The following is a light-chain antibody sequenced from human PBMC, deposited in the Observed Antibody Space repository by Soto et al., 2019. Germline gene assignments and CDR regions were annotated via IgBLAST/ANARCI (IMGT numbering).Light chain of an antibody. Sequence: EIVLTQSPGTLSLSPGERATLSCRASQSVSSNLAWYQQKPGQAPRLLIYGTSTRATGIPARFSGSGSGTEFTLTISSLQSEDSAVYYCQQYDNWPITFGQGTRLEIK. CDR2: GTS. J-gene: IGKJ5*01. V-gene: IGKV3-15*01. CDR1: QSVSSN. CDR3: QQYDNWPIT.